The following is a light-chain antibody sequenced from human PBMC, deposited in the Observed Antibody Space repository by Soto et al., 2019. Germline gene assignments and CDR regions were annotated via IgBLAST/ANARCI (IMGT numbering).Light chain of an antibody. CDR3: QQYYIYPPA. Sequence: DIRMTQSPSTLSASVGDRVTITCRASRDVRIYLAWYQQKPGKAPKLLMYQTSTLEAGLPSRFSGGGSETEFTLASSGLQTEDVATYFSQQYYIYPPAFGPGT. J-gene: IGKJ3*01. CDR1: RDVRIY. CDR2: QTS. V-gene: IGKV1-5*03.